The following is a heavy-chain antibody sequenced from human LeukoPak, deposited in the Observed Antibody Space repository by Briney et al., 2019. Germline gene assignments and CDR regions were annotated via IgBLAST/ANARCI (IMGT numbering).Heavy chain of an antibody. Sequence: GGSLTLSCAASGFTFSSYGMHWVRQAPGKGLEWVAVISYDGSNKYYADSVKGRFTISRDNSKNTLYLQMNSLRAEDTAVYYCAKDGPDYGDYGPFDYWGQGTLVTVSS. D-gene: IGHD4-17*01. CDR2: ISYDGSNK. J-gene: IGHJ4*02. V-gene: IGHV3-30*18. CDR3: AKDGPDYGDYGPFDY. CDR1: GFTFSSYG.